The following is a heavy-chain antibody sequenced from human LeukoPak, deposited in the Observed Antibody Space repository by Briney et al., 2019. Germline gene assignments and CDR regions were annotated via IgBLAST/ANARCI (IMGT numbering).Heavy chain of an antibody. V-gene: IGHV3-33*01. CDR1: GFTFSSYG. D-gene: IGHD6-19*01. J-gene: IGHJ4*02. Sequence: GGSLRLSCAASGFTFSSYGMHWVRQAPGKGLEWVAVIWCDGSNKYYADSVKGRFTISRDNSKNTLYLQMNSLRAEDTAVYYCARAPSSGWVDYWGQGTLVTVSS. CDR3: ARAPSSGWVDY. CDR2: IWCDGSNK.